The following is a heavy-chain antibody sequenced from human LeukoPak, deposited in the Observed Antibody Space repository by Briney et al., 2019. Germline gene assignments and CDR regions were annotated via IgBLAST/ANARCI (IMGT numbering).Heavy chain of an antibody. CDR2: IYDSGST. V-gene: IGHV4-59*05. D-gene: IGHD6-19*01. J-gene: IGHJ4*02. Sequence: SETLSLTCTVSGGSTSSYYWSWIRQPPRKGLEWIGSIYDSGSTYYNPSLKSRVTISVDTSKNQFSLKLSSVTAADTAVYYCAKLIAVAAPFDYWGQGTLVTVSS. CDR1: GGSTSSYY. CDR3: AKLIAVAAPFDY.